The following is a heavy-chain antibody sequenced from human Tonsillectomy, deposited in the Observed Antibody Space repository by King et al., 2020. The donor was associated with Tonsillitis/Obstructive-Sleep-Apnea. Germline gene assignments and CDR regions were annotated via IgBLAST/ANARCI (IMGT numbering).Heavy chain of an antibody. J-gene: IGHJ6*02. D-gene: IGHD2/OR15-2a*01. V-gene: IGHV3-23*04. CDR3: AKDQAVIVRGGMDV. Sequence: VQLVKSGGGLVQPGGSLRLSCAASGFTFSSYAMSWVRQAPGKGLEWVSGISGSGGSTYYADYVKGRFTISRDNSKNTLYLQMKTLIAEDTAVYYCAKDQAVIVRGGMDVWGQGTTVTVSS. CDR1: GFTFSSYA. CDR2: ISGSGGST.